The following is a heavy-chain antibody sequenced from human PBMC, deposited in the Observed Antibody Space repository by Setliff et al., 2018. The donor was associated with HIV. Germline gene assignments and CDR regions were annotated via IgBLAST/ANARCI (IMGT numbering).Heavy chain of an antibody. CDR2: ISSSSSYI. CDR1: GFTFSSFW. Sequence: GGSLRLSCAASGFTFSSFWMSWVRQAPGKGLEWVSSISSSSSYIYYADSVKGRFTISRDNAKNSLYLQMNSLRAEDTAVYYCARGLGSSSWYPYWGQGTLVTVSS. CDR3: ARGLGSSSWYPY. J-gene: IGHJ4*02. D-gene: IGHD6-13*01. V-gene: IGHV3-21*01.